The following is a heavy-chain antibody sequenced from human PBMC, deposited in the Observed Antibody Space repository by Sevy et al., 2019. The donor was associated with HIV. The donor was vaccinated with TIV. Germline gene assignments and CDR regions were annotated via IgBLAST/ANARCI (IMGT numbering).Heavy chain of an antibody. CDR2: INEDGGVT. CDR1: GFTFSSYW. D-gene: IGHD3-16*01. V-gene: IGHV3-74*01. J-gene: IGHJ4*02. Sequence: GGSLRLSCAASGFTFSSYWMHWVRQAPGKGLVWVSRINEDGGVTNHADSVRGRFTISRDNAKNTLYLQMNSLRVEDTAVYYCVKDFGGPTDYWGQGTLVTVSS. CDR3: VKDFGGPTDY.